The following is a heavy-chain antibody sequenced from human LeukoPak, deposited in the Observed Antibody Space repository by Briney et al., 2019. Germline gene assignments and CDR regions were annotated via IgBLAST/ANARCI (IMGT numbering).Heavy chain of an antibody. CDR3: ARDAPEDSSGYHDDAFDI. CDR1: GGSISSSSYY. D-gene: IGHD3-22*01. CDR2: IYYSGST. V-gene: IGHV4-39*07. Sequence: SETLSLTCTVSGGSISSSSYYWGWIRQPPGKGLEWIGSIYYSGSTYYNPSLKSRVTISVDTSKNQFSLKLSSVTAADTAVYYCARDAPEDSSGYHDDAFDIWGQGTMVTVSS. J-gene: IGHJ3*02.